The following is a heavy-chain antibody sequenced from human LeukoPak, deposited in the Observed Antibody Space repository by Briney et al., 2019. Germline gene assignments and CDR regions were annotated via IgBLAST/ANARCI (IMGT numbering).Heavy chain of an antibody. D-gene: IGHD3-10*01. CDR2: IYYSGST. V-gene: IGHV4-59*01. CDR1: GGAINNYY. CDR3: ARGLPYYYGSGSYSY. Sequence: SETLSLTCTVSGGAINNYYWSWIRQPPGKGLEWIGYIYYSGSTNYNPSLKSRVTLSVDTSKNQFSLKLSSVTAADTAVYSCARGLPYYYGSGSYSYWGQGTLVTVSS. J-gene: IGHJ4*02.